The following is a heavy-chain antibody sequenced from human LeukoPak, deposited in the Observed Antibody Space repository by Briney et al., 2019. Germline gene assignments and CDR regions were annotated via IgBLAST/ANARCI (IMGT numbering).Heavy chain of an antibody. CDR3: ARSLWPEDY. V-gene: IGHV3-7*01. D-gene: IGHD5-18*01. CDR2: IKQDGSEK. CDR1: GFTVSSYW. J-gene: IGHJ4*02. Sequence: GGSLRLSCAASGFTVSSYWMGWVRQAPGKGLEWVASIKQDGSEKNYVDSVKGRFTISRDNAKTSLYLQMNSLRVEDTAVYYCARSLWPEDYWGQGTLVTVSS.